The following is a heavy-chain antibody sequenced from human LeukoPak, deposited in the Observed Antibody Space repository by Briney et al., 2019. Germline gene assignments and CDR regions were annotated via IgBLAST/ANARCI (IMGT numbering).Heavy chain of an antibody. CDR1: GFTFSSYS. CDR2: ISSSSSYI. CDR3: ASTRGMDVYYYGSGSYSTDAFDT. D-gene: IGHD3-10*01. J-gene: IGHJ3*02. Sequence: PGGSLRLSCAASGFTFSSYSMNWVRQAPGKGLEWVSSISSSSSYIYYADSVKGRFTISRDNAKNSLYLQMNSLRAEDTAVYYCASTRGMDVYYYGSGSYSTDAFDTWGQGTMVTVSS. V-gene: IGHV3-21*01.